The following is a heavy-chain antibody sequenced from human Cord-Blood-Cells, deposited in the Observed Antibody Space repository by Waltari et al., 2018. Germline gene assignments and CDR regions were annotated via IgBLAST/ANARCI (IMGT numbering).Heavy chain of an antibody. D-gene: IGHD6-19*01. Sequence: QVQLVQSGAEVKKPGASVKVSCKASGYTFTGYYMHWVRQAPGQGLEWMRWINPNSGGTNYAQKFQGWVTMTRDTSISTAYMELGRLRSDDTAVYYCARGALGSGWYAFDIWGQGTMVTVSS. J-gene: IGHJ3*02. CDR2: INPNSGGT. V-gene: IGHV1-2*04. CDR1: GYTFTGYY. CDR3: ARGALGSGWYAFDI.